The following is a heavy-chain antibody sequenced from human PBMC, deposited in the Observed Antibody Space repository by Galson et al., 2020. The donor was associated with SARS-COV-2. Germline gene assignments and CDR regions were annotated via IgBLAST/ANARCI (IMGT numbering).Heavy chain of an antibody. CDR1: GFTVSSNY. V-gene: IGHV3-53*01. CDR2: IYSGGST. CDR3: ARVQNHYYYDSSGYPTPEIYFDY. Sequence: GESLKISCAASGFTVSSNYMSWVRQAPGKGLEWVSVIYSGGSTYYADSVKGRFTISRDNSKNTLYLQMNSLRAEDTALYYCARVQNHYYYDSSGYPTPEIYFDYWGQGTLVTVSS. D-gene: IGHD3-22*01. J-gene: IGHJ4*02.